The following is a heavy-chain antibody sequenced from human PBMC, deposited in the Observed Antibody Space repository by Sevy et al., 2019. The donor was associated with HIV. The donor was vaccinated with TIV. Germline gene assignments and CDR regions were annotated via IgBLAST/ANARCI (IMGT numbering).Heavy chain of an antibody. Sequence: GGSLRLSCSASGFTFIAFGMTWVRQAPGKGLEWVSGISGGGAATAYADSVKGRFTISRDKPKNTLYLQMNSLTAADTAVYYCARYGRIPVAGHTWFDPWGLGTLVTVSS. D-gene: IGHD6-19*01. CDR3: ARYGRIPVAGHTWFDP. V-gene: IGHV3-23*01. CDR1: GFTFIAFG. J-gene: IGHJ5*02. CDR2: ISGGGAAT.